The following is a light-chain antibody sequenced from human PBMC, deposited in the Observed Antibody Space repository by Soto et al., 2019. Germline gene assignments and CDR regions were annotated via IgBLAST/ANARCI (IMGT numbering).Light chain of an antibody. J-gene: IGKJ2*01. CDR1: QSISSW. CDR3: QQYNSYLYT. Sequence: DIQMTQSPSTLFASIGDKVTITCRASQSISSWLAWYQQKPVKAPKLLIYKASSLESGVPSRFSGSGSGTEFTLTISSLQPDDFATYYCQQYNSYLYTFGQGTKVDI. CDR2: KAS. V-gene: IGKV1-5*03.